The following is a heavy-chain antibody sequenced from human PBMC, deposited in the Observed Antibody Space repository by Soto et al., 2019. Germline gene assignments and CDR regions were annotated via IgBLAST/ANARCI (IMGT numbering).Heavy chain of an antibody. CDR3: ARSRIREYYFDY. CDR2: ISAYNGNT. J-gene: IGHJ4*02. CDR1: GYTFTSYG. V-gene: IGHV1-18*01. Sequence: ASVKVSCKASGYTFTSYGISCVRQAPGQGLEWMGWISAYNGNTNYAQKLQGRVTMTTDTSTSTAYMELRSLRSDDTAVYYCARSRIREYYFDYWGQGTLVTVSS. D-gene: IGHD2-21*01.